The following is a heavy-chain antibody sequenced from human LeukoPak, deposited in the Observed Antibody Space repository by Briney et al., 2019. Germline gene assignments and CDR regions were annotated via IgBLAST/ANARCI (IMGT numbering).Heavy chain of an antibody. CDR3: AKERSYDDFDY. D-gene: IGHD5-12*01. V-gene: IGHV3-23*01. Sequence: PGGSLRLSCAASGFTFSTYALSWVRQAPGKGLEWVSFISGSGDATYYAASVKGRFTVSRDNSKNTLYLQLNSLRSEDTAVYYCAKERSYDDFDYWGQGTLVTVSS. J-gene: IGHJ4*02. CDR1: GFTFSTYA. CDR2: ISGSGDAT.